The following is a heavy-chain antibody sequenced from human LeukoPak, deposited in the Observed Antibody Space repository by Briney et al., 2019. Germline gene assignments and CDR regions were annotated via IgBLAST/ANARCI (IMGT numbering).Heavy chain of an antibody. CDR2: IYHSGST. D-gene: IGHD3-3*01. CDR1: GYSISSGYY. J-gene: IGHJ4*02. Sequence: PSETLSLTCTVSGYSISSGYYWGCLRQPPGKGLEWIGSIYHSGSTYYNPSLKSRVTISVDTSKNQFSLKLSTVTAADTAVYYCASTQNYDLHFDYWGQGTLVTVSS. V-gene: IGHV4-38-2*02. CDR3: ASTQNYDLHFDY.